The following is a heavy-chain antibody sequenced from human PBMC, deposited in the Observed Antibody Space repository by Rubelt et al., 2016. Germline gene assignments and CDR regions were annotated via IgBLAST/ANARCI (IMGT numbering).Heavy chain of an antibody. V-gene: IGHV1-2*02. Sequence: QVQLVQSGAEVKKPGASVKVSCKASGYTFTGYYMHWVRQAPGQGLEWMGWINPNSGGTNYAQKFQGRVTMTRDTASSTAYMELSRLRSDDTAVYYCARFAIGGHSSGYLFDYWGQGTLVTVSS. CDR3: ARFAIGGHSSGYLFDY. CDR2: INPNSGGT. J-gene: IGHJ4*02. CDR1: GYTFTGYY. D-gene: IGHD3-22*01.